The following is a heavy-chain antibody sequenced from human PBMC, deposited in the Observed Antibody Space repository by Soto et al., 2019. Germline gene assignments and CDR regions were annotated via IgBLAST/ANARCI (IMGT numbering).Heavy chain of an antibody. CDR2: IIPILGIA. CDR1: GGTFSSYT. J-gene: IGHJ4*02. Sequence: QVQLVQSGAEVKKPGSSVKVSCKASGGTFSSYTISWVRQAPGQGLEWMGRIIPILGIANYAQKFQGRVTITVDKSTSTAYMERSSLRSEDTAVYYCARDGGGGYDFDYWGQGTLVTVSS. V-gene: IGHV1-69*08. CDR3: ARDGGGGYDFDY. D-gene: IGHD5-12*01.